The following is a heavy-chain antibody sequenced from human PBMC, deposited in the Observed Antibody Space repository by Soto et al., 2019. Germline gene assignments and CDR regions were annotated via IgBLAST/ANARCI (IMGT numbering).Heavy chain of an antibody. Sequence: QVQLVQSVAEVKKPGASVKVSCKASGYTFTSYGISWVRQAPGQGLEWMGWISADNGNTNYAQKLQGRVTMTTEKSTSPAYKELRSLRSEDTAVYYCAVIRSGSSLPKDYWGQGTLVTVSS. J-gene: IGHJ4*02. CDR1: GYTFTSYG. D-gene: IGHD6-13*01. V-gene: IGHV1-18*01. CDR3: AVIRSGSSLPKDY. CDR2: ISADNGNT.